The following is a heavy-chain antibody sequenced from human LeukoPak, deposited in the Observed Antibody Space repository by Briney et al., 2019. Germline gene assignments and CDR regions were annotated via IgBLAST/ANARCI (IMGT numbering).Heavy chain of an antibody. Sequence: PGGSLRLSCAASGFTFSSYGIHWVRQAPGKGLEWVALIWYDGSNRYYVDSVKGRFTISRDNSKNTLYLQMGSLRAEDMAVYYCARGGAYGLGSYYNMDYWGQGTLVTVSS. CDR2: IWYDGSNR. CDR1: GFTFSSYG. D-gene: IGHD3-10*01. J-gene: IGHJ4*02. V-gene: IGHV3-30*02. CDR3: ARGGAYGLGSYYNMDY.